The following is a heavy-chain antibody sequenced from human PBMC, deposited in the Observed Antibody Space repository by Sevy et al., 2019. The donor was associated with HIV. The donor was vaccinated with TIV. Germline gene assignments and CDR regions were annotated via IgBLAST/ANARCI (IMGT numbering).Heavy chain of an antibody. CDR1: GGSIARSSYD. Sequence: SETLSLTCTVSGGSIARSSYDWGWIRQSPGKGLEWIGSIYFSGSTSYATSLRSRVTISVDTSKNQVSLKMRSVTATDTAFYYCARHGGLVDRGFDFWGQGALFTVSS. CDR3: ARHGGLVDRGFDF. D-gene: IGHD3-10*01. CDR2: IYFSGST. J-gene: IGHJ4*02. V-gene: IGHV4-39*01.